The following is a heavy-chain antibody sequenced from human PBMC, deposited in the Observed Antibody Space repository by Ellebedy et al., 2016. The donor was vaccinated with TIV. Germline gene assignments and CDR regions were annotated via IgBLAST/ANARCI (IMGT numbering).Heavy chain of an antibody. CDR3: AREEVGRSGPSYSMDV. CDR2: IDSDGSST. J-gene: IGHJ6*02. CDR1: GFTFSSYW. Sequence: GESLKISCAASGFTFSSYWMHWVRQAPGKGLVWVSRIDSDGSSTTYVDSVKGRFTISRDHAKNTLYLQMNSLRAEDTAVYYCAREEVGRSGPSYSMDVWGQGTTVTVSS. D-gene: IGHD6-19*01. V-gene: IGHV3-74*01.